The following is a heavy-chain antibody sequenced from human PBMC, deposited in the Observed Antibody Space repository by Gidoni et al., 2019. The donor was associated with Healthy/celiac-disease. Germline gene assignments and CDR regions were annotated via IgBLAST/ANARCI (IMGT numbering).Heavy chain of an antibody. J-gene: IGHJ4*02. CDR1: GFTFSSYA. Sequence: EVQLLESGGGLVQPGGSLRLSCAASGFTFSSYAMSWVRQAPGKGLEWVSAISGSGGSTYYADSVKGRFTISRDNSKNTLYLQMNSLRAEDTAVYYCAKDAPPYIAAAGDYFDYWGQGTLVTVSS. D-gene: IGHD6-13*01. CDR2: ISGSGGST. V-gene: IGHV3-23*01. CDR3: AKDAPPYIAAAGDYFDY.